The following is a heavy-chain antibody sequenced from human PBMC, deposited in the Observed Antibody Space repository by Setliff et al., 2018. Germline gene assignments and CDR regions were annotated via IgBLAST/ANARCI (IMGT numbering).Heavy chain of an antibody. D-gene: IGHD3-22*01. Sequence: PGESLKISCKGSGYSFTSYWIGWVRQMPGKGLEWMGINYPGDSDTRYSPSFQGQVTISADKSISTAYLQWSSLKASDTAMYYCARRRYYDSSGYYYFDYWGQGTLVTVSS. CDR3: ARRRYYDSSGYYYFDY. J-gene: IGHJ4*02. CDR1: GYSFTSYW. CDR2: NYPGDSDT. V-gene: IGHV5-51*01.